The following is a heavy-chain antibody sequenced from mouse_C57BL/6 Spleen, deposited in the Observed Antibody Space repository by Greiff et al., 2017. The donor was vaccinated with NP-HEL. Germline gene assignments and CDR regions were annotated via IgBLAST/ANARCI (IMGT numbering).Heavy chain of an antibody. CDR1: GYTFTSYW. CDR2: IDPSDSET. D-gene: IGHD2-1*01. V-gene: IGHV1-52*01. Sequence: QVQLQQPGAELVRPGSSVKLSCKASGYTFTSYWMHWVKQRPIQGLEWIGNIDPSDSETHYNQKFRDKATLTVDKSSSTAYMQLSSLTSEDSAVYYCVTYGNFVAYWGQGTLVTVSA. CDR3: VTYGNFVAY. J-gene: IGHJ3*01.